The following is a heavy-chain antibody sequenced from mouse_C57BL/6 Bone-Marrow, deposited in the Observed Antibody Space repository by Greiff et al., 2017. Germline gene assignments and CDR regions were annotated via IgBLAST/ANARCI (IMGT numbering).Heavy chain of an antibody. D-gene: IGHD2-12*01. CDR2: IDPSDSET. CDR3: APGYSYPFAY. Sequence: QVQLQQPGAELVRPGSSVKLSCTASGYTFTSYWMHWVKQRPIQGLEWIGNIDPSDSETHYNQKFKDKATLTVDKSSTTAYMQLSSLTSEDSAVYYSAPGYSYPFAYWGQGTLLTVSA. CDR1: GYTFTSYW. J-gene: IGHJ3*01. V-gene: IGHV1-52*01.